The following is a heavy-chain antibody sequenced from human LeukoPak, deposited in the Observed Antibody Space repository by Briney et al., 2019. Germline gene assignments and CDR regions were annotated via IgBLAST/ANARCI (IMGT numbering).Heavy chain of an antibody. V-gene: IGHV3-48*01. J-gene: IGHJ6*03. CDR2: IRSSSSTI. D-gene: IGHD1-14*01. Sequence: GGSLRLSCAASGFTFSSYSMSWVRQPPGKGLEWVSYIRSSSSTIYYADSVKGRFTISRDNAKNSLYLQMNSLRAEDTAVYYCAITNYYYYYMDVWGKGTTVTVSS. CDR3: AITNYYYYYMDV. CDR1: GFTFSSYS.